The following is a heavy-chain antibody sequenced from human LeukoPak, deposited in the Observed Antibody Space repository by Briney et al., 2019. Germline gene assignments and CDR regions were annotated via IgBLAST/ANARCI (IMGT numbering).Heavy chain of an antibody. J-gene: IGHJ4*02. CDR2: FYPEEGET. Sequence: ASVKVSCKVSGYTLTQLAIHWVRQAPGKGLEWMGGFYPEEGETVYAQKFQDRVTMTEDTSTDTASMELTSLASEDTAVYYCATQARGYFYYWGQGTLVTVSS. V-gene: IGHV1-24*01. CDR1: GYTLTQLA. CDR3: ATQARGYFYY.